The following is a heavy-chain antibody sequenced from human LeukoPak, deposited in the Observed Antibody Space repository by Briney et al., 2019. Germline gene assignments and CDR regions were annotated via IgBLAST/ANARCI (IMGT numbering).Heavy chain of an antibody. CDR1: GYTFTGYY. V-gene: IGHV1-2*02. Sequence: ASVKVSCKASGYTFTGYYMHWVRQAPGQGLGWMGWINPNSGGTNYAQKFQGRVTMTRDTSISTAYMELSRLRSDDTAVYYCARGTVTFSYWYFDLWGRGTLVTVSS. J-gene: IGHJ2*01. CDR3: ARGTVTFSYWYFDL. CDR2: INPNSGGT. D-gene: IGHD4-17*01.